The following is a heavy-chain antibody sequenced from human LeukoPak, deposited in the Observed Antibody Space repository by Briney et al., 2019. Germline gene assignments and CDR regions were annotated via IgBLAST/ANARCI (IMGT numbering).Heavy chain of an antibody. CDR1: GFTVSTNY. J-gene: IGHJ3*02. D-gene: IGHD7-27*01. Sequence: GGSLRLSCAASGFTVSTNYMTWVRQAPGKGLEWVSIISSGGSTYYADSVKGRFTISRDNSKSTLYLQMSSLRAEDTAVYYCARDGEGFDIWGQGTMVTVSS. V-gene: IGHV3-66*01. CDR3: ARDGEGFDI. CDR2: ISSGGST.